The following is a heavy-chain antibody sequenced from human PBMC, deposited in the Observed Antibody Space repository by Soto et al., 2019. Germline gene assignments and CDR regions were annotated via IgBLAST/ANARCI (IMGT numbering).Heavy chain of an antibody. D-gene: IGHD6-6*01. V-gene: IGHV1-18*01. Sequence: ASVKVSCKASGYTSTSYGISWVRQAPGQGLEWMGWISTYDGNTDYAQRLQGRVTMTTDTSTRTAYMELRSLRSDDTAVYYCARKSSSSSWFDPWGQGTLVTVSS. CDR2: ISTYDGNT. CDR3: ARKSSSSSWFDP. J-gene: IGHJ5*02. CDR1: GYTSTSYG.